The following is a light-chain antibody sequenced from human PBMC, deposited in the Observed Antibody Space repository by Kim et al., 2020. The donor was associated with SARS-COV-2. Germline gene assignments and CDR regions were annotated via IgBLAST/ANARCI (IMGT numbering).Light chain of an antibody. CDR2: HAS. CDR1: ETIDNNY. J-gene: IGKJ5*01. Sequence: EILLTQSPGTLSLSQGESATVSCRATETIDNNYLAWYQQKPGQAPRLLIYHASTRATGIPDRFRGSGSGTDFTLTISWLEPEDFAVFYCQQYTTSPITFGQGTRLEIK. V-gene: IGKV3-20*01. CDR3: QQYTTSPIT.